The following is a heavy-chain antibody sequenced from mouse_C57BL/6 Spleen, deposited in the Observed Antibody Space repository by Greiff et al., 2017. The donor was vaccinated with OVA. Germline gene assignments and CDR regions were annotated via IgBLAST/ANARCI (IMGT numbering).Heavy chain of an antibody. CDR1: GFTFSDAW. CDR3: TSNWDSWFAY. V-gene: IGHV6-6*01. D-gene: IGHD4-1*01. CDR2: IRNKANNHAT. J-gene: IGHJ3*01. Sequence: EVNVVESGGGLVQPGGSMKLSCAASGFTFSDAWMDWVRQSPEKGLEWVAEIRNKANNHATYYAESVKGRFTISRDDSKSSVYLQMNSLRAEDTGIYYCTSNWDSWFAYWGQGTLVTVSA.